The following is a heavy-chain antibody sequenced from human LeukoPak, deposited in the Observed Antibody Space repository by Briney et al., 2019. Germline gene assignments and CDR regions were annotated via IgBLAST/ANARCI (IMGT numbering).Heavy chain of an antibody. Sequence: GGSLRLSCAASGFTFSASSMHWVRQAPGKGLEWVALISDDGSNESFADSVKGRFTISRDNSKNTLYLQMNSLRADDTAVYYCARDHQVSYFDYWGQGTLVTVSS. CDR3: ARDHQVSYFDY. D-gene: IGHD6-6*01. CDR1: GFTFSASS. CDR2: ISDDGSNE. V-gene: IGHV3-30*04. J-gene: IGHJ4*02.